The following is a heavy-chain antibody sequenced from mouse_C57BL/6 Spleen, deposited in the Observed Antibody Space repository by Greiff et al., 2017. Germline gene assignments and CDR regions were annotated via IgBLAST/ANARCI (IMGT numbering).Heavy chain of an antibody. D-gene: IGHD1-1*01. V-gene: IGHV1-64*01. CDR1: GYTFTSYW. J-gene: IGHJ1*03. CDR3: ARGEGNYGSGWYFDV. CDR2: IHPNSGST. Sequence: QVQLQQPGAELVKPGASVKLSCKASGYTFTSYWMHWVKQRPGQGLEWIGMIHPNSGSTNYNEKFKSKATLTVDKSSSTAYMQLSSLTSEDSAVYYCARGEGNYGSGWYFDVWGTGTTVTVSS.